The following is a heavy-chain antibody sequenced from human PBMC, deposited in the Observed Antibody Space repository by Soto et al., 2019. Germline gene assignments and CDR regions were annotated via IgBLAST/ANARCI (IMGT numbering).Heavy chain of an antibody. D-gene: IGHD1-1*01. CDR3: VRDGTKTLRDWFDP. CDR2: IYATGTT. J-gene: IGHJ5*02. CDR1: GASISGYY. Sequence: SETLSLTCTVSGASISGYYWSWIRKSAGKGLEWIGRIYATGTTDYNPSLKSRVMMSVDTSKKQFSLRLRSVTAADTAVYFCVRDGTKTLRDWFDPWGQGISVTVS. V-gene: IGHV4-4*07.